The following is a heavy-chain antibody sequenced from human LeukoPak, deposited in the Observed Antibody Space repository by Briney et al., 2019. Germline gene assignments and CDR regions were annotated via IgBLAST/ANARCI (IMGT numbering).Heavy chain of an antibody. J-gene: IGHJ3*02. CDR1: GGSISSGDYY. V-gene: IGHV4-30-4*01. CDR3: ARGLRYDSNSFDI. D-gene: IGHD3-22*01. CDR2: IYYSGST. Sequence: SETLSLTCTVSGGSISSGDYYWSWIRQPPGKGLEWIGYIYYSGSTYYNPSLKSRVTISVDTSKNQFSLKLSSVTAADTAVYYCARGLRYDSNSFDICGQGTMVTVSS.